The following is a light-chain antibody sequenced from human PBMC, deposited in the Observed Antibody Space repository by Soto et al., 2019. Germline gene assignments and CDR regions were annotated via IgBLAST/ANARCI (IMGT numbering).Light chain of an antibody. V-gene: IGKV1-5*03. CDR2: KAS. Sequence: DIQMTQSPSTLSASVGDRVTITCRASQSISGLLAWYQQKPGKAPKLLIYKASGLESGVPSRFSGSGSGTEFTLTINGLQPDDFATYYCQQYNTFCTFGQGTKVEVK. CDR3: QQYNTFCT. J-gene: IGKJ1*01. CDR1: QSISGL.